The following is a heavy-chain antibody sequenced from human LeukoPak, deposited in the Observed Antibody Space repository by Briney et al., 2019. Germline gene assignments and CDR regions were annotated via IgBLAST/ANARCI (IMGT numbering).Heavy chain of an antibody. Sequence: GGSLRLSCAASGFTFSSYWMHWVRQAPGKGLVWVSRINSDGSSTSYADSVKGRFTISRDNAKNTLYLQMNSLRAEDTAVYYCARGSSGYHYPDYWGQGTLVTVSS. J-gene: IGHJ4*02. V-gene: IGHV3-74*01. CDR2: INSDGSST. D-gene: IGHD3-22*01. CDR3: ARGSSGYHYPDY. CDR1: GFTFSSYW.